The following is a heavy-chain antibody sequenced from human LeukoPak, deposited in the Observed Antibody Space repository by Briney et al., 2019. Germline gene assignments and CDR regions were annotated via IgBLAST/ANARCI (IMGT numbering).Heavy chain of an antibody. CDR1: VFTFSSYG. CDR2: ISYDGSNK. D-gene: IGHD2-2*01. V-gene: IGHV3-30*18. J-gene: IGHJ4*01. CDR3: AKDPRRYCSSTSCYETDE. Sequence: PGGSLRLSCAASVFTFSSYGMHWVRQTPGKGREWVAVISYDGSNKYYADSVKGRFTISTDNSKNTLYLQMNSLRAEDTAVYYCAKDPRRYCSSTSCYETDEWGEGRLVSVSS.